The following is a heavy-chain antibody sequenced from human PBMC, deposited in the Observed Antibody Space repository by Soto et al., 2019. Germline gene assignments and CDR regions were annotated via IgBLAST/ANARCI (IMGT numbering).Heavy chain of an antibody. CDR2: ISFDGANI. J-gene: IGHJ4*02. CDR1: GFLFRNYA. D-gene: IGHD5-12*01. Sequence: QVQLVESGGGVVQPGTSLRLSCAASGFLFRNYAMHWVRQSPAKGLEWLAVISFDGANIFYAGAAKGRFTIPRDNSKQTLYLQLDSLRPEDTGVYFCARDPYGGYIFDSWGQGTQVTLSS. V-gene: IGHV3-30-3*01. CDR3: ARDPYGGYIFDS.